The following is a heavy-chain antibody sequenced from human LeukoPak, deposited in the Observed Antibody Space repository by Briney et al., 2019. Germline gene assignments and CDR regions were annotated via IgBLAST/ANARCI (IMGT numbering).Heavy chain of an antibody. CDR1: GFTFSSYS. V-gene: IGHV3-21*01. CDR2: ISSSSYI. Sequence: PGGSLRLSCAASGFTFSSYSMNWVRQAPGKGLEWVSSISSSSYIYYADSVEGRFTISRDNAKNSLYLQMNSLRAEDTAVYYCARGEWELLGFDYWGQGTLVTVSS. D-gene: IGHD1-26*01. J-gene: IGHJ4*02. CDR3: ARGEWELLGFDY.